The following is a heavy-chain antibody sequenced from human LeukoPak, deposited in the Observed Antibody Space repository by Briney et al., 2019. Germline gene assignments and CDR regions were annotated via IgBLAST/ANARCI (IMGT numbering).Heavy chain of an antibody. Sequence: ASVKVSCKVSGYTLTGLSMHWVRQAPGKGLEWMGGFDPEDGETIYAQKFQGRVTMTEDTFTDTAYMELSSLRSEDTAVYYCATGVAAGGSLTGWGQGTLVTVSS. D-gene: IGHD6-13*01. V-gene: IGHV1-24*01. CDR2: FDPEDGET. CDR1: GYTLTGLS. CDR3: ATGVAAGGSLTG. J-gene: IGHJ4*02.